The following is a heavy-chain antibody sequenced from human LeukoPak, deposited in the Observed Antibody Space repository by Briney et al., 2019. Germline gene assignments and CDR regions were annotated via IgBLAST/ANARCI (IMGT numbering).Heavy chain of an antibody. V-gene: IGHV3-30*03. CDR3: VRVWGHSGYDYFPFDY. Sequence: PGGSLRLSCAASGFTFSSYGMHWVRQAPGKGLEWVAVISYDGSNKYYADSVKGRFTISRDNAKNSLYLQMNSLRAEDTAMYYCVRVWGHSGYDYFPFDYWGQGTLVTVSS. J-gene: IGHJ4*02. CDR2: ISYDGSNK. D-gene: IGHD5-12*01. CDR1: GFTFSSYG.